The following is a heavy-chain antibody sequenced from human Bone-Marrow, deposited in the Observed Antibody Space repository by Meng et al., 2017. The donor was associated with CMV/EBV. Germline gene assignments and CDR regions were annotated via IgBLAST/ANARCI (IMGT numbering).Heavy chain of an antibody. J-gene: IGHJ4*02. Sequence: VKVSCKPSGYTFTNFGVSWARQAPGQGLEWMGWINFDTGNGNYAQKFRDRFTMTIDTSTGTTYMELRTLRSDDTAMYYCALYGDFSRSQGGDFWGQGTLVTVSS. CDR1: GYTFTNFG. D-gene: IGHD2-21*02. CDR2: INFDTGNG. CDR3: ALYGDFSRSQGGDF. V-gene: IGHV1-18*04.